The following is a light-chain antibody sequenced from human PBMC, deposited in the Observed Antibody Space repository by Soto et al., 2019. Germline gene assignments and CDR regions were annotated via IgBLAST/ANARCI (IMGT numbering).Light chain of an antibody. CDR3: SAFTGTTYV. CDR2: DVS. CDR1: GSDVGGNKY. V-gene: IGLV2-14*01. Sequence: QPVLTQPASVSGSPGQSITISCTGSGSDVGGNKYVSWYQQYPGKAPKLMICDVSNRPSGVSNRFSGSKSGNTASLTISGLQAEDEADYYCSAFTGTTYVFGTGTKVTVL. J-gene: IGLJ1*01.